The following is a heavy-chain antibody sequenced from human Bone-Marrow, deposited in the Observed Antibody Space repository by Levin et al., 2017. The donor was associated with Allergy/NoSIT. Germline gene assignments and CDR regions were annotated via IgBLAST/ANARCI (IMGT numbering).Heavy chain of an antibody. CDR2: ISRSGSFT. Sequence: PGGSLRLSCAASGFSLSSNFMNWVRQAPGKGLEWVSGISRSGSFTDHADSVRGRFSIFRDNSKNTVYLQMNRLRPEDTAVYYCARWASDDYNYYGMDVWGQGTTVTVSS. CDR1: GFSLSSNF. J-gene: IGHJ6*02. CDR3: ARWASDDYNYYGMDV. V-gene: IGHV3-23*01. D-gene: IGHD3-16*01.